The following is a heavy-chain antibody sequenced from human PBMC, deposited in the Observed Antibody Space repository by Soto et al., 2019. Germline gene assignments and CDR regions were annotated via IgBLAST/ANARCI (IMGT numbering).Heavy chain of an antibody. CDR3: ASQAFYGSGSPDFDY. D-gene: IGHD3-10*01. Sequence: GGSLRLSCAASGFTFSSYSMNWVRQAPGKGLEWVSSISSSSSYIYYADSVKGRFTISRDNAKNSLYLQMNSLRAEDTAVYYCASQAFYGSGSPDFDYWGQGTLVTVSS. V-gene: IGHV3-21*01. J-gene: IGHJ4*02. CDR1: GFTFSSYS. CDR2: ISSSSSYI.